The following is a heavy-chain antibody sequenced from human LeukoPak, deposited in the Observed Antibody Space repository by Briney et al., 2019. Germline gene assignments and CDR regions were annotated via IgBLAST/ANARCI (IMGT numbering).Heavy chain of an antibody. V-gene: IGHV4-39*01. CDR1: GGSISSSSYY. J-gene: IGHJ3*02. CDR2: IYYSGSN. Sequence: SETLSLTCTVSGGSISSSSYYWGWVRQPPGKGLEWIGSIYYSGSNYYNPSLKSPLTISVDTSKNQFSLKLSSVTAADTAVYYCARQRLSTVDAFDIWGQGTMVTVSS. CDR3: ARQRLSTVDAFDI. D-gene: IGHD2-2*01.